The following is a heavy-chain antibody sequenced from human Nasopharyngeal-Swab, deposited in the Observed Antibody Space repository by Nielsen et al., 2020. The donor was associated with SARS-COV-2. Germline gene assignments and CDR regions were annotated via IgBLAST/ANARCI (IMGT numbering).Heavy chain of an antibody. CDR2: ISSSSSYI. CDR3: AKEGGAYGYYYYYMDV. CDR1: GFTFSNAW. D-gene: IGHD2-21*01. V-gene: IGHV3-21*01. Sequence: GESLKISCAASGFTFSNAWMSWVRQAPGKGLEWVSSISSSSSYIYYADSVKGRFTISRDNAKNSLYLQMNSLGAEDTAVYYCAKEGGAYGYYYYYMDVWGKGTTVTVSS. J-gene: IGHJ6*03.